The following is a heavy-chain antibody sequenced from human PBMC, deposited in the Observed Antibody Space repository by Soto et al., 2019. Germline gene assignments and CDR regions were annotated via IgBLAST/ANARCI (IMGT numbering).Heavy chain of an antibody. J-gene: IGHJ6*02. V-gene: IGHV1-69*01. CDR2: LIPIFGTT. Sequence: QGQVVQSGTEVKKPGASVKVSCKASGGTFRSNAISWVRQAPGQGLDWMGGLIPIFGTTNYAQKFQGSVTITADESPSTAYMELSSLRSDDTAVYYCASLPSFYYGSGYGMDVWGQGTTVTVSS. D-gene: IGHD3-10*01. CDR1: GGTFRSNA. CDR3: ASLPSFYYGSGYGMDV.